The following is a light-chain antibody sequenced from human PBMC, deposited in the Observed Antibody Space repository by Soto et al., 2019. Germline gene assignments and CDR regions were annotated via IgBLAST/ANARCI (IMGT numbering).Light chain of an antibody. CDR2: AAS. J-gene: IGKJ2*01. Sequence: DIQMTQSPSSLSASVGDGVTITCRASQSISTYLNWYQKKPGKAPNLLIYAASSLQIGVPSRFSGSGSGTDFTLTISSLQPEDSATYYCQASYGTSYTFGRGTNLEIK. CDR3: QASYGTSYT. CDR1: QSISTY. V-gene: IGKV1-39*01.